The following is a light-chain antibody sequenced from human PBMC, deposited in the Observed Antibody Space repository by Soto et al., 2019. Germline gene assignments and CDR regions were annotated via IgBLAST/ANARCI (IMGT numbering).Light chain of an antibody. CDR2: GAS. CDR1: QSVSSSA. J-gene: IGKJ1*01. CDR3: QYYGTSPQT. Sequence: EIVLTQSPGTLSLSPGERATLSCRASQSVSSSALAWYQQKPGQAPRRLIYGASSRATGMPDRFSGSGSGTDFTLTISRLEPEDFAVYYCQYYGTSPQTCGQGTKVEIK. V-gene: IGKV3-20*01.